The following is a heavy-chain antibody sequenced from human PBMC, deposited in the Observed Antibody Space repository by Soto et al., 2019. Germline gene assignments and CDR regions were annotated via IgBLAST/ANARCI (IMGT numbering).Heavy chain of an antibody. CDR3: ARGIAAAGRHYYGMDV. Sequence: GASVKVSCKASGYTFTSYGISWVRQAPGQGLEWMGWISAYNGNTNYAQKLQGRVTMTTDTSTSTAYMELRSLRSDDTAVYYCARGIAAAGRHYYGMDVWGQGTTVTVSS. V-gene: IGHV1-18*01. D-gene: IGHD6-13*01. J-gene: IGHJ6*02. CDR1: GYTFTSYG. CDR2: ISAYNGNT.